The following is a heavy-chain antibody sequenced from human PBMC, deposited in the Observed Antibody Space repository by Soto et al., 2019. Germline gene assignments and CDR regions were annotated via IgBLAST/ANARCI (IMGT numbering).Heavy chain of an antibody. CDR2: ISGSGGST. J-gene: IGHJ4*02. CDR3: AKALRSGWYVDY. Sequence: GSLRLSCAASGFTFSSYAMSWVRQAPGKGLEWVSAISGSGGSTYYADSVKGRFTISRDNSKNTLYLQMNSLRAEDTAVYYCAKALRSGWYVDYWGQGTLVTVSS. CDR1: GFTFSSYA. V-gene: IGHV3-23*01. D-gene: IGHD6-19*01.